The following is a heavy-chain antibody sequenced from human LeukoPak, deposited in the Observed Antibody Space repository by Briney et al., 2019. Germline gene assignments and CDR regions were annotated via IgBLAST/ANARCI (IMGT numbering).Heavy chain of an antibody. V-gene: IGHV4-59*01. J-gene: IGHJ4*02. CDR3: ARVAVATREYFDY. D-gene: IGHD5-12*01. Sequence: SETLSLTCTVSGASISSYYWSWIRQSPGKGLEWIGYIYYSGSTNYNPSLKSRVTISVDTSKNQFSLKLSSVTAADTAVYYCARVAVATREYFDYWGQGTLVTVSS. CDR1: GASISSYY. CDR2: IYYSGST.